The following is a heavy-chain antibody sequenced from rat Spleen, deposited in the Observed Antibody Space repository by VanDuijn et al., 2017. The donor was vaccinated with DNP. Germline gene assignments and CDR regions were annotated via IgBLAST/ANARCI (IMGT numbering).Heavy chain of an antibody. D-gene: IGHD1-2*01. V-gene: IGHV5S13*01. Sequence: EVQLVESGGGLVRPGRSLKLSCTASGFTFSNYGMAWVRQAPTKGLEWVASLSTGGDKSAYRDSVKGRFIIFRDDAKNTQYLQMDSLRSEDTATYYCARHEDYSSYIYGFAYWGQGTLVTVSS. CDR1: GFTFSNYG. J-gene: IGHJ3*01. CDR3: ARHEDYSSYIYGFAY. CDR2: LSTGGDKS.